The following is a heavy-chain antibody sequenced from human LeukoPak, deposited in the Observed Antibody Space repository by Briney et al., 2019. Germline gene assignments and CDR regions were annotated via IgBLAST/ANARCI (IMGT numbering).Heavy chain of an antibody. J-gene: IGHJ4*02. V-gene: IGHV4-59*02. D-gene: IGHD2-8*01. CDR2: IHHSGDT. CDR3: ARHNGVSYLDY. Sequence: SETLSLTCTVSGVSVISSYWSWVRQPPGKGLEYIGFIHHSGDTKYNPSLKSRVTISVDTSKSQFSPRLSSVTAADSAVYYCARHNGVSYLDYWAQGTLVTVSS. CDR1: GVSVISSY.